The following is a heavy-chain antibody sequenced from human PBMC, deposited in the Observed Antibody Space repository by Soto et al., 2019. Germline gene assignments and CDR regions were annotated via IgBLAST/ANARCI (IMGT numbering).Heavy chain of an antibody. Sequence: GGSLRLSCTASGCTFHDYAMHWVRQAPGKDVEWVSGVDWNSGSTAYADSVKGRFTISRDNARNSLYLQMNSLRAEDTALYYCVKGRGSYEVKFGMDVWGQGTTVTVSS. V-gene: IGHV3-9*01. D-gene: IGHD6-25*01. CDR3: VKGRGSYEVKFGMDV. CDR1: GCTFHDYA. J-gene: IGHJ6*02. CDR2: VDWNSGST.